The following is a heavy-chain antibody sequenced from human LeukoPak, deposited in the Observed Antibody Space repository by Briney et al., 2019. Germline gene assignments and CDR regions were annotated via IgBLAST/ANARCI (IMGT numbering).Heavy chain of an antibody. Sequence: SETLSLTCAVYGGSLSDYYWSWIRQPPGKGLEWIGEIYQSGSTNYNPSLKSRVTISVDTSKTQFSLRVSSVTAADTAVYYCARLDDFSYYGMDVWGQGTTVTVSS. V-gene: IGHV4-34*01. CDR1: GGSLSDYY. D-gene: IGHD3-3*01. CDR2: IYQSGST. J-gene: IGHJ6*02. CDR3: ARLDDFSYYGMDV.